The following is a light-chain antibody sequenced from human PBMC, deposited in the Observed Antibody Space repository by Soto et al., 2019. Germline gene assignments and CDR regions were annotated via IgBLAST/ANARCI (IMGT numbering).Light chain of an antibody. CDR1: SSNIGYSY. J-gene: IGLJ2*01. CDR2: RNN. V-gene: IGLV1-47*01. Sequence: QSVVTQPPSASGTPGQRVTISCSGGSSNIGYSYVYWYQQVPGTAPKFLIQRNNQRPSGVPDRFSGSKSGTSASLAISGLRSEDEADYFCAAWDDSLRGVIFGGGTKLTVL. CDR3: AAWDDSLRGVI.